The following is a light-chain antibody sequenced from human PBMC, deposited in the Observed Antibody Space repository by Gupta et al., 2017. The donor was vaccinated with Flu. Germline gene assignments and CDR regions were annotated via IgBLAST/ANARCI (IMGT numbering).Light chain of an antibody. CDR3: YSTDTSGNHRV. V-gene: IGLV3-10*01. CDR1: ALSKNY. Sequence: GQTARITCAADALSKNYAYWYQPKSGQAPVLIIYEERKRPSAIPERFSGTSSGTTATLTISGAQVEDEADYYCYSTDTSGNHRVFGGGTKLTVL. CDR2: EER. J-gene: IGLJ3*02.